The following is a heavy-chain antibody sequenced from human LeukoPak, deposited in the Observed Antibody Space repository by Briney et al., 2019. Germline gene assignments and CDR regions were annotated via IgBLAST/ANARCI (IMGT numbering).Heavy chain of an antibody. CDR1: GGSISSGDYY. D-gene: IGHD2-2*01. J-gene: IGHJ6*03. CDR2: IYYSGST. V-gene: IGHV4-30-4*08. CDR3: ARVGYDIVVVPAAILYYYYYYIDV. Sequence: PSQTLSLTCTVSGGSISSGDYYWSWIRQPPGKGLEWIGYIYYSGSTYYNPSLKSRVTISVDTSKNQFSLKLSSVTAADTAVYYCARVGYDIVVVPAAILYYYYYYIDVWGKGTTVTVSS.